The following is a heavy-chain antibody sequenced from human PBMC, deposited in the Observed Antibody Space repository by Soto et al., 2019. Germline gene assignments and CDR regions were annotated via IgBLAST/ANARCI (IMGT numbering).Heavy chain of an antibody. D-gene: IGHD6-13*01. V-gene: IGHV4-34*01. CDR1: GGSFSGYY. CDR2: INHSGST. Sequence: QVQLQQWGAGLLKPSETLSLTCAVYGGSFSGYYWSWIRQPPGKGLEWIGEINHSGSTNYNPSLKSRVTISVDTSKNQFSLKLSSVTAADTAVYYCARGRVQRYYYYGMDGWGQGTTVTGSS. J-gene: IGHJ6*02. CDR3: ARGRVQRYYYYGMDG.